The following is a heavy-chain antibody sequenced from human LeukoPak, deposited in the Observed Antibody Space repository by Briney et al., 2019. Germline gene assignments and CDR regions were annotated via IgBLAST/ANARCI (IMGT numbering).Heavy chain of an antibody. J-gene: IGHJ6*02. Sequence: ASVKLSCKASGYTFTSYGISWVRQAPGQGLEWMGGIIPIFGTANYAQKFQGRVTITADESTSTAYMELSSLRSEDTAVYYCARDYDSSGYYPEGGMDVWGQGTTVTVSS. CDR1: GYTFTSYG. D-gene: IGHD3-22*01. CDR2: IIPIFGTA. V-gene: IGHV1-69*13. CDR3: ARDYDSSGYYPEGGMDV.